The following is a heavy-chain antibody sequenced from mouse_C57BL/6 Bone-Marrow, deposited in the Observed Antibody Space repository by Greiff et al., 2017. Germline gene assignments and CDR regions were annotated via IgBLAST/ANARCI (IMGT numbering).Heavy chain of an antibody. CDR1: GFTFSSYA. V-gene: IGHV5-4*03. Sequence: EVMLVESGGGLVKPGGSLKLSCAASGFTFSSYAMSWVRQTPEKRLEWVATISDGGSYTYYPDNVKGRFTISRDNAKNNLYLQMSHLKSEDTARYYCATHYYGSFDYWGQGTTLTVSS. J-gene: IGHJ2*01. CDR3: ATHYYGSFDY. CDR2: ISDGGSYT. D-gene: IGHD1-1*01.